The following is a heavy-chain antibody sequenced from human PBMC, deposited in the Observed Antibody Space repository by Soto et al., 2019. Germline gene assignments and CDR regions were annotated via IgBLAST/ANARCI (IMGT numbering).Heavy chain of an antibody. J-gene: IGHJ4*02. V-gene: IGHV3-30*18. CDR3: AKDAFDGYTHPFDY. CDR2: ISYDGSNK. D-gene: IGHD5-12*01. CDR1: GFTFSSYG. Sequence: PGGSLRLSCAASGFTFSSYGMHWVRQAPGKGLEWVAVISYDGSNKYYADSVKGRFTISRDNSKNTLYLQMNSLRAEDTAVYYCAKDAFDGYTHPFDYWGQGTLVTVSS.